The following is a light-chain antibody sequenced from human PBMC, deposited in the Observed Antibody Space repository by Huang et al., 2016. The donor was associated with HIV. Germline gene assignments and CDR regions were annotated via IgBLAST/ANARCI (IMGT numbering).Light chain of an antibody. CDR2: AAS. Sequence: EIVMTQSPATLSVSPGERATLSCRASQTVSSNLAWYQQKPGQAPRLLIYAASTRATDIPARFSGSGSGTEFTLNISSLQSEDFAVYYCQHYRVWPPVHTFGQGTKLEIK. CDR3: QHYRVWPPVHT. J-gene: IGKJ2*01. CDR1: QTVSSN. V-gene: IGKV3-15*01.